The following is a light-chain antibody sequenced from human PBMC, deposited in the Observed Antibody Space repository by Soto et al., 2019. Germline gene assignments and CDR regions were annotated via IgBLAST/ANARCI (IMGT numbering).Light chain of an antibody. CDR1: SSNVGTNT. Sequence: QSALTQPPSASGTPGQRATISCSGSSSNVGTNTVHWYQHLPGTAPKLLIYGNNQRPSGVPDRFSGSSSGTSASLAISGLRSEDESDYYCATWDDSLNGYVFXTGTKVTVL. CDR3: ATWDDSLNGYV. J-gene: IGLJ1*01. V-gene: IGLV1-44*01. CDR2: GNN.